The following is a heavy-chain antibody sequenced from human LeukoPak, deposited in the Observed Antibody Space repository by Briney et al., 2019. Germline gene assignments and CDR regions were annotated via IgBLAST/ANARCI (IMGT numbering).Heavy chain of an antibody. CDR2: INAGNGNT. D-gene: IGHD3-10*01. CDR3: ARDALPLLWFGELFPGIAVWFDP. J-gene: IGHJ5*02. Sequence: ASVKVSCKASGYTFTSYAMHWVRQAPGQRLEWMGWINAGNGNTKYSQKFQGRVTITRDTSASTAYMELSSLRSEDTAVYYCARDALPLLWFGELFPGIAVWFDPWGQGTLVTVSS. V-gene: IGHV1-3*01. CDR1: GYTFTSYA.